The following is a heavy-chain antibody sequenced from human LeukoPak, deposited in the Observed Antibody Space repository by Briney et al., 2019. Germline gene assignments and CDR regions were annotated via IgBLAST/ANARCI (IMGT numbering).Heavy chain of an antibody. Sequence: SETLSLTCTVSGGSISTYYWSWLRQPPGKGLQWIGYIYYSGSTNYNPSLKSRVTISVDTSKNQFSLKLSSVTAADTAVYYCARSQAYCSSTTCYVNWFDPWGQGTLGTVSS. CDR2: IYYSGST. CDR3: ARSQAYCSSTTCYVNWFDP. J-gene: IGHJ5*02. V-gene: IGHV4-59*01. CDR1: GGSISTYY. D-gene: IGHD2-2*01.